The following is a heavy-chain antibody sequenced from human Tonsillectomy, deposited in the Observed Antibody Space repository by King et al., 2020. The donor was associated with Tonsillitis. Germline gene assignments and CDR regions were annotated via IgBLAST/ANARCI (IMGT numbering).Heavy chain of an antibody. Sequence: VQLVESGGGVVQPGRSLRLSCAASGFTFSRYAMHWFRQAPGKGLEWVAGISYDGSNKYYTDSVTGRFTISRDNSKNTLYLQMNSLRAEDTAVYYCARVTTIFGWGAFDIWGQGTMVTVSS. CDR1: GFTFSRYA. CDR2: ISYDGSNK. J-gene: IGHJ3*02. V-gene: IGHV3-30-3*01. D-gene: IGHD3-3*01. CDR3: ARVTTIFGWGAFDI.